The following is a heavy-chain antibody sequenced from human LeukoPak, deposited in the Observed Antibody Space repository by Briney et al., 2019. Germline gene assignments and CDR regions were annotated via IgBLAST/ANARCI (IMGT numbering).Heavy chain of an antibody. V-gene: IGHV1-18*01. CDR1: GYAFTIVG. J-gene: IGHJ4*02. D-gene: IGHD6-19*01. Sequence: ASVKVSFKASGYAFTIVGITWVRRAPGQGLEWMGWISPYNGNTRYAQKFQGRVAMTTDTSTTTAYMELRGLRFNDTAVYYCARAGSGSGWYFDYWGQGTLVTVSS. CDR3: ARAGSGSGWYFDY. CDR2: ISPYNGNT.